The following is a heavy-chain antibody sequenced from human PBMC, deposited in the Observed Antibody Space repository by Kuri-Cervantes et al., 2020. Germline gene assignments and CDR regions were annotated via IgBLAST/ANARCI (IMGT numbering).Heavy chain of an antibody. CDR2: IYASGHT. V-gene: IGHV4-4*07. CDR3: ARISILEDDTLTGSRYYFDY. CDR1: GTSISNYH. J-gene: IGHJ4*02. D-gene: IGHD3-9*01. Sequence: SETLSLTCSVSGTSISNYHWNWIRQSAGRGLEWIGRIYASGHTNYNPSLKSRVTISVDTSKNQFSLKLSSVTAADTAVYYCARISILEDDTLTGSRYYFDYWGQGTLVTVSS.